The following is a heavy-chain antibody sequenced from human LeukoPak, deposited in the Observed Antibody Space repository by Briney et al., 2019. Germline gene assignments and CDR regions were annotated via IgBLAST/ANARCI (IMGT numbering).Heavy chain of an antibody. Sequence: PGGSLRLSCAASGFTFSSYSMNWVRQAPGKGLEWVSSISSSSSYIYYADSVKGRFTISRDNAKNSLYLQMSSLRAEDTAVYYCARDSIPRTYYYDSSGYSFDYWGQGTLVTVSS. CDR1: GFTFSSYS. D-gene: IGHD3-22*01. V-gene: IGHV3-21*01. CDR2: ISSSSSYI. CDR3: ARDSIPRTYYYDSSGYSFDY. J-gene: IGHJ4*02.